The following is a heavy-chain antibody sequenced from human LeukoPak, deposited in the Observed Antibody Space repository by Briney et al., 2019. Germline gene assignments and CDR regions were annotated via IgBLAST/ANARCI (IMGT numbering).Heavy chain of an antibody. D-gene: IGHD3-9*01. V-gene: IGHV4-30-4*01. Sequence: PSETLSLTCTVSGGSISSGDYYWSWIRQPPGKGLEWIGYIYYSGSTYYNPSLKSRVTISVDTSKNQFSLKLSSVTAADTAVYYCATLGGSRRDVLRYFDRPVGWFDPWGQGTLVTVSS. CDR3: ATLGGSRRDVLRYFDRPVGWFDP. CDR1: GGSISSGDYY. CDR2: IYYSGST. J-gene: IGHJ5*02.